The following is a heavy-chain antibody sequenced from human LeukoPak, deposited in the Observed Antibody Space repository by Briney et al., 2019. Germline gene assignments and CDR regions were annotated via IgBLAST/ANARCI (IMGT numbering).Heavy chain of an antibody. V-gene: IGHV3-30*03. CDR2: ISYDGSNK. CDR3: ARDPIAAVRFDY. CDR1: GFTFSSYD. Sequence: GRSLRLSCAASGFTFSSYDMHWVRQAPGKGLEWVALISYDGSNKYYADSVKGRFTISRDNSKNTLYLQMNSLRAEDTAVYYCARDPIAAVRFDYWGQGTLVTVSS. D-gene: IGHD6-13*01. J-gene: IGHJ4*02.